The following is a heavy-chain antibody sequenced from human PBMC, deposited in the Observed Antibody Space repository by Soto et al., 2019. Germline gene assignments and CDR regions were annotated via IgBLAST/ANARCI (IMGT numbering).Heavy chain of an antibody. V-gene: IGHV3-23*01. D-gene: IGHD3-22*01. CDR1: GFTFSRYA. CDR3: AKDTYYYDSSGYPDP. CDR2: LSGSGGST. Sequence: EVQLLESGGGLVQPGGSLRLSCAASGFTFSRYAMSWVRQAPGQGLERVSALSGSGGSTYYADSVKGRFTISRDNSKIKLYLQMNSLRAEDTAVYYCAKDTYYYDSSGYPDPWGQGTLVTVSS. J-gene: IGHJ5*02.